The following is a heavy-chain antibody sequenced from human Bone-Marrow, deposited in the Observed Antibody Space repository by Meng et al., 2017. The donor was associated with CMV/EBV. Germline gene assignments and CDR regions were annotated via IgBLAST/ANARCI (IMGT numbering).Heavy chain of an antibody. CDR3: ARDRTGDCSSTSCYNYYYYYGMDV. D-gene: IGHD2-2*02. Sequence: SVKVSCKASGYTFTNYDINWVRQATGQGLEWMGGIIPIFAIANYAQKFQGRVTITTDESTSTAYMELSSLRSEDTAVYYCARDRTGDCSSTSCYNYYYYYGMDVWGQGTTVTVSS. V-gene: IGHV1-69*05. CDR2: IIPIFAIA. J-gene: IGHJ6*02. CDR1: GYTFTNYD.